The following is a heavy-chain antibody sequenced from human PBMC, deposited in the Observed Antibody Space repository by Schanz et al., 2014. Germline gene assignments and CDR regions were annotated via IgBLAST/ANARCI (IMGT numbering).Heavy chain of an antibody. J-gene: IGHJ6*02. CDR2: ISSGSSYA. CDR3: ARVVDDRRLYGSGYCLGDCMDV. Sequence: EVQLLEPGGGLVQPGGSLRLSCAASGFTFSSYSMNWVRQAPGKGLEWVSDISSGSSYANYADSVKGRFTISRDNAKTSLYLQMNSLRAEATAVDYCARVVDDRRLYGSGYCLGDCMDVWRRGTTVTVSS. V-gene: IGHV3-48*04. D-gene: IGHD3-10*01. CDR1: GFTFSSYS.